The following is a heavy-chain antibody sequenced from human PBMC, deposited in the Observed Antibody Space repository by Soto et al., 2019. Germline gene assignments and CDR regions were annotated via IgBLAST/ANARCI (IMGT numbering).Heavy chain of an antibody. Sequence: EVQLVESGGGLVKPGGSLRLSCAASGFTFSNYNMNWVRQAPGKRLEWVSYISGSRSDIYYADSLKGRFTISRDNAKNPLYLQMNALGAEDKAVYYCARQINGDYTAFDIWGQGTLVTVSS. J-gene: IGHJ3*02. CDR1: GFTFSNYN. CDR3: ARQINGDYTAFDI. D-gene: IGHD4-17*01. V-gene: IGHV3-21*05. CDR2: ISGSRSDI.